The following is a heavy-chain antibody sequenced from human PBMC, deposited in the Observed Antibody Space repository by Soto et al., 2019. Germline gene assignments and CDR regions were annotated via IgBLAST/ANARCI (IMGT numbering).Heavy chain of an antibody. V-gene: IGHV4-30-2*01. CDR3: ARGGYSYGANFDY. Sequence: DLEWIGYIYHSGSTYYNPSLKSRVTISVDRSKNQFSLKLSSVTAADTAVYYSARGGYSYGANFDYWGQGTLVTVSS. J-gene: IGHJ4*02. CDR2: IYHSGST. D-gene: IGHD5-18*01.